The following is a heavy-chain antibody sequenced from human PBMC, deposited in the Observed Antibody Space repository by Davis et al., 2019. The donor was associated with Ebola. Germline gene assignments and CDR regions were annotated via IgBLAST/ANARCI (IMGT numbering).Heavy chain of an antibody. CDR3: ARGIAVAGYYYYGMDV. CDR2: LGGSGGDT. CDR1: GFTFSNYW. Sequence: GGSLRLSCAASGFTFSNYWMNWVRQAPGKGLEWVSALGGSGGDTYFADSVKGRFTISRDNAKNSLYLQMNSLRDEDTAIYYCARGIAVAGYYYYGMDVWGKGTTVTVSS. J-gene: IGHJ6*04. V-gene: IGHV3-21*01. D-gene: IGHD6-19*01.